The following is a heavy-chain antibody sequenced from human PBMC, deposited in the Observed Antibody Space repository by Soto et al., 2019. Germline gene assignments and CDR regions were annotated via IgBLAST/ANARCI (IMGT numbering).Heavy chain of an antibody. CDR3: AAGSGGYYDSSGYYYPGAEYFQH. CDR2: INAGNGNT. Sequence: ASVKVSCKASGYTFTSYAMHWVRQAPGQRLEWMGWINAGNGNTKYSQKFQGRVTITRDTSASTAYMELSSLRSEDTAVYYCAAGSGGYYDSSGYYYPGAEYFQHWGQGTLVTVSS. D-gene: IGHD3-22*01. J-gene: IGHJ1*01. CDR1: GYTFTSYA. V-gene: IGHV1-3*01.